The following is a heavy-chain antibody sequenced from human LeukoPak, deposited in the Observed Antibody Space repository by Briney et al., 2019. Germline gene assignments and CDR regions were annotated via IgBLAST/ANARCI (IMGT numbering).Heavy chain of an antibody. CDR2: IYYSGST. V-gene: IGHV4-59*01. CDR3: AREFSGSLDY. D-gene: IGHD1-26*01. CDR1: GGSISSYY. Sequence: SETLSLICTVSGGSISSYYWSWIRQPPGKGLEWIGYIYYSGSTNYNPSLKSRVTISVDTSKNQFSLKLSSVTAADTAVYYCAREFSGSLDYWGQGTLVTVSS. J-gene: IGHJ4*02.